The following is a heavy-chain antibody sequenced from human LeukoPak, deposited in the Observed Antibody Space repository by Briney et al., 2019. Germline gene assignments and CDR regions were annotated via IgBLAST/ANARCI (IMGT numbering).Heavy chain of an antibody. V-gene: IGHV3-23*01. CDR1: GFTFSSYA. CDR2: ISGSGGST. D-gene: IGHD2-15*01. CDR3: AKPYSPLGYYYYMDV. Sequence: SGGSLRLSCAASGFTFSSYAMSWVRQAPGKGLEWVSAISGSGGSTYYADSVKGRFTISRDNSKNTLHLQMNSLRAEDTAVYYCAKPYSPLGYYYYMDVWGKGTTVTVSS. J-gene: IGHJ6*03.